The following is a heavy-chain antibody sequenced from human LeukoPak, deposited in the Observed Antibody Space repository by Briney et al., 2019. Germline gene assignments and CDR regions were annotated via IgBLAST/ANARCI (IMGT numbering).Heavy chain of an antibody. Sequence: GGSLRLSCAASGFTSSSYGMHWVRQAPGKGLEWVAVISYDGSNKYYADSVKGRFTISRDNAKNSLYLQMNSLRAEDTAVFYCARSEDGYSTFDYWGQGTLVTVSS. D-gene: IGHD4-4*01. CDR2: ISYDGSNK. V-gene: IGHV3-30*03. CDR1: GFTSSSYG. J-gene: IGHJ4*02. CDR3: ARSEDGYSTFDY.